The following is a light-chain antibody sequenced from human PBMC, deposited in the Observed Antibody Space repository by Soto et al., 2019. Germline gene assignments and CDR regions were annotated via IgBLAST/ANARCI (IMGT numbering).Light chain of an antibody. CDR2: DAS. J-gene: IGKJ2*01. CDR3: QQSYSTLYT. V-gene: IGKV3-11*01. Sequence: EIVLTQSPATLSLSPGERATLSCRASQSVSSYLAWYQQKPGQAPRLLIYDASNRATGIPARFSGSGSGTDFTLTINSLQPEDFATYYCQQSYSTLYTFGQGTKLEI. CDR1: QSVSSY.